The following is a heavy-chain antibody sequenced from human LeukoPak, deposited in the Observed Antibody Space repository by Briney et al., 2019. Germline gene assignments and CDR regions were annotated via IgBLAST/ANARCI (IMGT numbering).Heavy chain of an antibody. CDR1: GGSISSGGYY. CDR3: ARQITVVVPAAMRGRYFDY. CDR2: IYYSGST. J-gene: IGHJ4*02. Sequence: SQTLSLTCTVSGGSISSGGYYWSWIRQHPGKGLEWIGYIYYSGSTYYNPSLKSRVTLSVDTSKNQFSLKLSSVTAADTAVYYCARQITVVVPAAMRGRYFDYWGQGTLVTVSS. D-gene: IGHD2-2*01. V-gene: IGHV4-31*03.